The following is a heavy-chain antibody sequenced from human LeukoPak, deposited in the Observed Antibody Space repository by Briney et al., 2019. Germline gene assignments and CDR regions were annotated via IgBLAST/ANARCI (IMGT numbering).Heavy chain of an antibody. Sequence: GGSLRLSCAASGFAVSSNYMSWVRQAPGKGLEWVSYISSSGSTIYYADSVKGRFTISRDNAKNSLYLQMNSLRAEDTAVYYCAGYGGSYPYYMDVWGKGTTVTISS. D-gene: IGHD1-26*01. CDR3: AGYGGSYPYYMDV. CDR1: GFAVSSNY. V-gene: IGHV3-11*04. CDR2: ISSSGSTI. J-gene: IGHJ6*03.